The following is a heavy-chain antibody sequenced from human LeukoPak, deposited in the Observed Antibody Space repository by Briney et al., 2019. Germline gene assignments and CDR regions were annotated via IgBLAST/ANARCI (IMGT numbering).Heavy chain of an antibody. Sequence: SGGSLRLSCAASGFTFSSYWMSWVRQAPGKGLEWVANIKQDGSEKYYVDSVKGRFTISRDNAKNSLCLQMSSLRADDTAVYYCVRDANYHDGSNYYDVLDIWGQGTMVTVSS. CDR2: IKQDGSEK. D-gene: IGHD3-22*01. V-gene: IGHV3-7*01. CDR1: GFTFSSYW. CDR3: VRDANYHDGSNYYDVLDI. J-gene: IGHJ3*02.